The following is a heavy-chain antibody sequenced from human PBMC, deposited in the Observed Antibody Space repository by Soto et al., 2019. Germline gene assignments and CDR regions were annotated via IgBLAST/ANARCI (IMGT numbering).Heavy chain of an antibody. CDR3: ARPAMVWGRGIGYYGMDV. Sequence: QVQLVQSGAEVKKPGSSVKVSCTASGVTFSNYAISWVRQAPGQGLEWMGGIIPILGTANYAQKFRGRVTMVADESTSTAYMELSSLRSEDTAVYYCARPAMVWGRGIGYYGMDVWGQGPTVTVSS. D-gene: IGHD3-10*01. CDR1: GVTFSNYA. J-gene: IGHJ6*02. V-gene: IGHV1-69*11. CDR2: IIPILGTA.